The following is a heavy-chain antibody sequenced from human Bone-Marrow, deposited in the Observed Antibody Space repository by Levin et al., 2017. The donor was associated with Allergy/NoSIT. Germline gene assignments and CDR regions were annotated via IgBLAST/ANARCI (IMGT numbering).Heavy chain of an antibody. Sequence: SETLSLTCTVSGGSVSSDSYFWTWIRQPPGKGLEWIGYIFYSGSADYNPSLRSRVTISIDRSKNQFSLKLSSVTAADTAVYYCARDRYYYDSSGYYYHLDYWGQGNLVTVSS. CDR2: IFYSGSA. CDR1: GGSVSSDSYF. V-gene: IGHV4-61*01. D-gene: IGHD3-22*01. J-gene: IGHJ4*02. CDR3: ARDRYYYDSSGYYYHLDY.